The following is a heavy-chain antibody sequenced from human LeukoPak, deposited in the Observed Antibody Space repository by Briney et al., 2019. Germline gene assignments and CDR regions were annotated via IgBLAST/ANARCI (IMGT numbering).Heavy chain of an antibody. D-gene: IGHD1-20*01. CDR2: IYHSGST. J-gene: IGHJ4*02. V-gene: IGHV4-4*02. CDR3: ASRAPRDNFNRYLPIDY. CDR1: GASISNSNW. Sequence: SETLSLTCAVAGASISNSNWWTWVRQPPGKGLEWIGEIYHSGSTNYKPSLKSRATISVDKSKNRFSLKLSSVTAADTAVYYCASRAPRDNFNRYLPIDYWGQGTLVTVSS.